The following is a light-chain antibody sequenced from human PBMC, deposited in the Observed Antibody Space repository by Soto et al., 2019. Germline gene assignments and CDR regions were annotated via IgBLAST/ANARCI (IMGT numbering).Light chain of an antibody. J-gene: IGKJ1*01. Sequence: EVVLTQSPGTLALSPVERATLSCRASQSVSSSDLAWYQQKPGQAPRLLMYDASSRDTGIPDRFSGSGSGTDFTLTISRPDPEDFAVYYCQQYGSSSWTFGRGTKVDIK. CDR2: DAS. V-gene: IGKV3-20*01. CDR1: QSVSSSD. CDR3: QQYGSSSWT.